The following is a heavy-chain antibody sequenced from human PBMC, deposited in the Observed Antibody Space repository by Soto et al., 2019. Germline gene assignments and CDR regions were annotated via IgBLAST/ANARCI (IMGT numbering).Heavy chain of an antibody. CDR3: ASMGYHYGSGSYPLDY. V-gene: IGHV4-59*08. J-gene: IGHJ4*02. CDR1: GCSISSYY. D-gene: IGHD3-10*01. CDR2: MYNSGST. Sequence: SETLSLTCTVSGCSISSYYWTWIRQPPGKGLGWIGFMYNSGSTHYNPSLKSRVTISLDTSKNQFSLNLRSVTAADTAVYYCASMGYHYGSGSYPLDYWGQGTLVTVSS.